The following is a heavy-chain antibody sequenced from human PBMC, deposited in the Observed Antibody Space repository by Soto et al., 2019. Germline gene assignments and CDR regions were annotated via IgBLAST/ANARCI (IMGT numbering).Heavy chain of an antibody. CDR1: GGSISSSSYY. J-gene: IGHJ4*02. D-gene: IGHD1-7*01. V-gene: IGHV4-39*01. Sequence: PSETLSPTCPVSGGSISSSSYYWGWIRHPPGKGLEWIGSIYYSGSTYYNPSLKSRVTISVDTSKNQFSLKLSSVTGADTAVYYCARPGITGTTWVDYWGQGTLVTVSS. CDR2: IYYSGST. CDR3: ARPGITGTTWVDY.